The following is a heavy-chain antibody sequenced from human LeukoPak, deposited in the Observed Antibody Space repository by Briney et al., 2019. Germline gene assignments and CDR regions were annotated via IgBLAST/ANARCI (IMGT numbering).Heavy chain of an antibody. CDR1: GFTFSSYS. J-gene: IGHJ4*02. CDR3: ARVVLWFGEFYYFDY. Sequence: GGSLRLSCAASGFTFSSYSMSWVRQAPGKGLEWVSYISSSSTIYYADSVKGRFTISRDNAKNSLYLQMNSLSAEDTAVYYCARVVLWFGEFYYFDYWGQGTLVTVSS. V-gene: IGHV3-48*01. D-gene: IGHD3-10*01. CDR2: ISSSSTI.